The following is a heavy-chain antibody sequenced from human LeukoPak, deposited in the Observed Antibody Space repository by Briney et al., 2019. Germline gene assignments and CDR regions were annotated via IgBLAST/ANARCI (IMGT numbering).Heavy chain of an antibody. CDR2: ISAYNGNT. CDR3: AREGYDSSGYYVGYDY. Sequence: ASVKVSCKASGYTFTSYGISWVRQAPGQGLEWMGWISAYNGNTNYAQELQGRVTMTTDTSTSTAYMELRSLRSDDTAVYYCAREGYDSSGYYVGYDYWGQGTLVTVSS. V-gene: IGHV1-18*01. CDR1: GYTFTSYG. J-gene: IGHJ4*02. D-gene: IGHD3-22*01.